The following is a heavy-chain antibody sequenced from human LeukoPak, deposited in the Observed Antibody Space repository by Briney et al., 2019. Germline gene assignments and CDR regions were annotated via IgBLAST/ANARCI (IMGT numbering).Heavy chain of an antibody. V-gene: IGHV4-34*01. CDR3: ARESRSRYNWFDP. J-gene: IGHJ5*02. CDR2: INHSGRT. D-gene: IGHD2-2*01. Sequence: SETLSLTCAVYGGSFSGYYWSCIRQPPGKGLEWIGEINHSGRTNYNPSLKSRVTISVDTSKNQFSLKLSSVTAADTAVYYCARESRSRYNWFDPWGQGTLVTVSS. CDR1: GGSFSGYY.